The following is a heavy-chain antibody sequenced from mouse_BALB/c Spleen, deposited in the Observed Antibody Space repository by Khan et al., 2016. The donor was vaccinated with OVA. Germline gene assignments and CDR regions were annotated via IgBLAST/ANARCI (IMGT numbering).Heavy chain of an antibody. J-gene: IGHJ3*01. CDR1: GFSFTDYM. V-gene: IGHV1-39*01. Sequence: EVQLQESGPELVKPGASVKISCKTSGFSFTDYMMLWVKQSHGKSLEWIGSINPYYGSTTYNLKFKDKATLTVDKSSNTAYMQLNSLTSEDYAVCYCARSGWLQCFFGYWGQGTLVTVSA. CDR2: INPYYGST. D-gene: IGHD2-2*01. CDR3: ARSGWLQCFFGY.